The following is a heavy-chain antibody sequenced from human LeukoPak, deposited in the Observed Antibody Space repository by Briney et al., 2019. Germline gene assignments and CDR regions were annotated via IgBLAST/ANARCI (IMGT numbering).Heavy chain of an antibody. V-gene: IGHV4-34*01. CDR2: INHSGST. J-gene: IGHJ4*02. CDR3: AIRQGYSYGPRDY. Sequence: PSETLSLTCAVYGGSFSGYYWSWIRQPPGKGLEWIGEINHSGSTNYNPSLKSRVTISVDTSKNQFSLKLSSVTAADTAVYYCAIRQGYSYGPRDYWRQGTLVTVSS. CDR1: GGSFSGYY. D-gene: IGHD5-18*01.